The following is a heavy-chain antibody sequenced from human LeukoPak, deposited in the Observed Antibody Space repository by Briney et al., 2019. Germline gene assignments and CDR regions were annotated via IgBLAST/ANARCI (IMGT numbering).Heavy chain of an antibody. Sequence: GGSLRLSCAASGFTVSNKYMSWVRQGPVKGLEWVSIIYTSGSTYYADSVKGRFTISRDNSKNTLYLQMNSLRAEDTAVYYCATSWGPDTSAFRWGRDGMDVWGQGTTVIVS. V-gene: IGHV3-53*01. CDR3: ATSWGPDTSAFRWGRDGMDV. CDR1: GFTVSNKY. J-gene: IGHJ6*02. CDR2: IYTSGST. D-gene: IGHD3-16*01.